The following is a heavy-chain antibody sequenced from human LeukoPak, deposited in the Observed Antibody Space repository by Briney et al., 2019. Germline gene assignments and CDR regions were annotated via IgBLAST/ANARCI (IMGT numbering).Heavy chain of an antibody. CDR1: GYTFTGYY. D-gene: IGHD6-6*01. CDR3: AREPRIAARPLDY. J-gene: IGHJ4*02. CDR2: TNPNSGGT. Sequence: ASVKVSCKASGYTFTGYYMHWVRQAPGQGLEWMGRTNPNSGGTNYAQKFQGRVTMTRDTSISTAYMELSRLRSDDTAVYYCAREPRIAARPLDYWGQGTLVTVSS. V-gene: IGHV1-2*06.